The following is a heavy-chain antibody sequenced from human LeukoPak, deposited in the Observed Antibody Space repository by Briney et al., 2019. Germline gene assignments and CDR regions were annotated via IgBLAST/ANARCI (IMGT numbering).Heavy chain of an antibody. Sequence: SETLSLTCTVSGGSNSYYYWTWIRQPAGKGLEWIGRISSSGTTSYTPSLRSRVTLSLDMSENQFSLKLSSVTAADTAVYFCAREGCSGGVCYFDYWGRGTLVTVSS. J-gene: IGHJ4*02. D-gene: IGHD2-15*01. CDR2: ISSSGTT. CDR3: AREGCSGGVCYFDY. CDR1: GGSNSYYY. V-gene: IGHV4-4*07.